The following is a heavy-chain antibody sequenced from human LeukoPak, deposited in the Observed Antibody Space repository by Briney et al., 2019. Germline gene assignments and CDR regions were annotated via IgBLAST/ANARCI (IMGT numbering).Heavy chain of an antibody. J-gene: IGHJ4*02. Sequence: ASVKVSSKSAGYTFRGDYMHWGRQAPVQRNEWMGWINPKSGGTSYAQKFQGRVSMTRDTSISTAYMELSRLRVDDTAVYYCARGPYGDFFDYWGQGTLVTVSS. CDR2: INPKSGGT. CDR3: ARGPYGDFFDY. CDR1: GYTFRGDY. V-gene: IGHV1-2*02. D-gene: IGHD4-17*01.